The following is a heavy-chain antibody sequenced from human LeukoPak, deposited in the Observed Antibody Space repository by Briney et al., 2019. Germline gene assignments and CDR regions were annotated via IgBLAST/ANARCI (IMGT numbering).Heavy chain of an antibody. Sequence: SETLSLTCIVSGGSINSYYWSWIRQPPGKGLEWIGYIYYIGSTNYNPSLKSRVTISVDTSKNQFSLKLSSVTAADTAVYYCARTYSSSWPHRFDYWGQGTLVTVSS. D-gene: IGHD6-13*01. V-gene: IGHV4-59*08. CDR3: ARTYSSSWPHRFDY. J-gene: IGHJ4*02. CDR2: IYYIGST. CDR1: GGSINSYY.